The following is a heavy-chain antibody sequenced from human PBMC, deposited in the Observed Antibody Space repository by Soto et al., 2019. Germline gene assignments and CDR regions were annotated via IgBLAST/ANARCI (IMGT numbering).Heavy chain of an antibody. CDR2: INAGNGNT. D-gene: IGHD3-10*01. Sequence: QVQLVQSGAEVKKPGASVKVSCKASGYTFTSYAMHWVRQAPGQRLEWMGWINAGNGNTKYSQKFQVRVTITRDTSAGTAYMELSSLRYEDTSVYYCARDEVHPGTLPVDYWGQGTLVTVFS. CDR1: GYTFTSYA. J-gene: IGHJ4*02. CDR3: ARDEVHPGTLPVDY. V-gene: IGHV1-3*01.